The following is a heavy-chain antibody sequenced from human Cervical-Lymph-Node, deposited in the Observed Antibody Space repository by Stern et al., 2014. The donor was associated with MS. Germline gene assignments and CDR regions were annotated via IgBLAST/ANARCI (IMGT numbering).Heavy chain of an antibody. V-gene: IGHV1-69*01. CDR2: LSPLFGTT. D-gene: IGHD6-13*01. Sequence: QVQLVQSGAEVNQPGSSMKVSCKASGGTFSSIEISWVRQAPGQGLEWLGGLSPLFGTTNYAQQVQGRVTIVADESTNTVNMELSRLRSEDTAVYYCVRDQGGIAASWGQGTLVTVSS. J-gene: IGHJ4*02. CDR1: GGTFSSIE. CDR3: VRDQGGIAAS.